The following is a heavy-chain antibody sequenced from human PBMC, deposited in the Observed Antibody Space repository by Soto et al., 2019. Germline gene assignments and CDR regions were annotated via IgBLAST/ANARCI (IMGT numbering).Heavy chain of an antibody. CDR2: LYYSGTT. CDR3: AREERAHDRPFEP. V-gene: IGHV4-61*01. Sequence: SETLSLTFTVSGGSMSSGYYYWSWLRQPPGKGLEWIGYLYYSGTTNYNRSLKSRAAISIDTSKNQFSLKLNSVTAADKAVYYCAREERAHDRPFEPWGQGILVTVSS. CDR1: GGSMSSGYYY. D-gene: IGHD1-1*01. J-gene: IGHJ5*02.